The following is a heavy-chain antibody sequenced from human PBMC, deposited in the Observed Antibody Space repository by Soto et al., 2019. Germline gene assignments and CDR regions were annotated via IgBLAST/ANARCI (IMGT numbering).Heavy chain of an antibody. V-gene: IGHV3-53*01. CDR1: GFTVSGNY. Sequence: EVQLVESGGGLIQPGGSLRLYCAASGFTVSGNYMNWVRQAPGKGLEWVSVIYSGGNTYYADSVKGRFTISRDNSKNTLYLQMNSLRAEDTAVYYCARAPPDNNYDAGAFDIWGQGTMVTVSS. CDR2: IYSGGNT. J-gene: IGHJ3*02. D-gene: IGHD3-22*01. CDR3: ARAPPDNNYDAGAFDI.